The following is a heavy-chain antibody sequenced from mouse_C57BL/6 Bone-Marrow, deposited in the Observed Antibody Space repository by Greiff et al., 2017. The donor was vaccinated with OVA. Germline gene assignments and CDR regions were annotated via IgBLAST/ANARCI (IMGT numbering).Heavy chain of an antibody. CDR1: GFNIKDDY. J-gene: IGHJ2*01. D-gene: IGHD1-1*01. CDR3: YYYYGSSYGYFDY. CDR2: IDPENGDT. Sequence: EVQLVESGAELVRPGASVKLSCTASGFNIKDDYMHWVKQRPEQGLEWIGWIDPENGDTEYASKFQGKATITADTSSNTAYLQLSSLTSEDTAVYYCYYYYGSSYGYFDYWGQGTTLTVSS. V-gene: IGHV14-4*01.